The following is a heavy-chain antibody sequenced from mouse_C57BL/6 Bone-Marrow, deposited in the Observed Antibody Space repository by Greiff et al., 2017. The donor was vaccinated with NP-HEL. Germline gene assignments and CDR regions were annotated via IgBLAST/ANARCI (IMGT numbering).Heavy chain of an antibody. Sequence: VKVVESGPELVKPGASVKISCKASGYAFSSSWMNWVKQRPGKGLEWIGRIYPGDGDTNYNGKFKGKATLTADKSSSTAYMQLSSLTSEDSAVYFCARCPYYSNAWFAYWGQGTLVTVSA. D-gene: IGHD2-5*01. J-gene: IGHJ3*01. CDR1: GYAFSSSW. CDR3: ARCPYYSNAWFAY. V-gene: IGHV1-82*01. CDR2: IYPGDGDT.